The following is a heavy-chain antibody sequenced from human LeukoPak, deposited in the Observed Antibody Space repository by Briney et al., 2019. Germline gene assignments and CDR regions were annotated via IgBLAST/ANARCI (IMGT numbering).Heavy chain of an antibody. J-gene: IGHJ4*02. CDR2: ISSSGSTI. Sequence: GGSLRLSCAASGFTFSSYWMTWVRQAPGKGLEWVSYISSSGSTIYYADSVKGRFTISRDNAKNSLYLQMNSLRAEDTAVYYCATDIVVVPAAREPFDYWGQGTLVTVSS. CDR3: ATDIVVVPAAREPFDY. D-gene: IGHD2-2*01. V-gene: IGHV3-48*04. CDR1: GFTFSSYW.